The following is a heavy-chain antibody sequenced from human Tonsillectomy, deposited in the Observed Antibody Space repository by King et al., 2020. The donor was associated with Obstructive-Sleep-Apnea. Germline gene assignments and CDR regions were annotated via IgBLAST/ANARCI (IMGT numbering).Heavy chain of an antibody. V-gene: IGHV6-1*01. J-gene: IGHJ4*02. CDR3: ARDLGNWGPDYFDY. D-gene: IGHD7-27*01. CDR2: TYYRSKWYN. Sequence: VQLQQSGPGLVKPSQTLSLTCAISGDSVSSNSAACNWIRQSPSRGLEWLGRTYYRSKWYNDYEVSVKSLITINPDTSKNQFPLQLNSVTPEDTAVYYCARDLGNWGPDYFDYWGQGTLVTVSS. CDR1: GDSVSSNSAA.